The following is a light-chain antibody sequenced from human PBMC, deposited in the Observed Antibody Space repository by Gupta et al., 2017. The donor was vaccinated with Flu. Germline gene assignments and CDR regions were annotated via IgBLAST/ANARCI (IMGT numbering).Light chain of an antibody. CDR3: SSYTSGSALVVV. CDR2: DVS. V-gene: IGLV2-14*04. Sequence: SDVGGYNYVSWYQQRPGKAPKLMIYDVSNRPSGVSNRFSGSKPGNTASLTISGLQAEDEADYYCSSYTSGSALVVVFGGGTKLTVL. J-gene: IGLJ2*01. CDR1: SDVGGYNY.